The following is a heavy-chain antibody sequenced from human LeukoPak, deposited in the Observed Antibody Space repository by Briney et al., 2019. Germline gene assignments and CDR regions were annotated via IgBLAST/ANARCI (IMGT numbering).Heavy chain of an antibody. Sequence: SGGSLRLSCAASGFTFNSYTMNWVRQTPGKGLEWVSSISSGSNYIYYADSVKGRFTISRDNAKNSLYLQMNSLRADGTAVYYCARDKIIPNCEPLDVWGKGTTVTVSS. V-gene: IGHV3-21*01. CDR3: ARDKIIPNCEPLDV. CDR2: ISSGSNYI. J-gene: IGHJ6*04. D-gene: IGHD1-1*01. CDR1: GFTFNSYT.